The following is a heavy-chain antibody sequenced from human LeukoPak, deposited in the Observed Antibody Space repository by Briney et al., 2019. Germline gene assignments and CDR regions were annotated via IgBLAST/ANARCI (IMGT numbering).Heavy chain of an antibody. Sequence: ASVKVSCKASNYPFTRYGISWVRQAPGQGLEWVSWISAYNDNTHSAEKFQGRVSMTTDTSTSTAYMELRNLRSDDTAVYYCARFPRTYGDFPTFYDYWGQGTLVTVSS. V-gene: IGHV1-18*01. CDR3: ARFPRTYGDFPTFYDY. CDR2: ISAYNDNT. CDR1: NYPFTRYG. D-gene: IGHD2-21*02. J-gene: IGHJ4*02.